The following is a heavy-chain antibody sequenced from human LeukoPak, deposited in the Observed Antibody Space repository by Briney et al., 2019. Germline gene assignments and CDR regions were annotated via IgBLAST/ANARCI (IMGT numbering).Heavy chain of an antibody. D-gene: IGHD3-3*01. CDR1: GYTFTGYF. CDR3: ARDLDWGYTPRPSAFDI. CDR2: INPNSGDT. Sequence: ASVKVSCKTSGYTFTGYFIHWVRQAPGQGPEWMGWINPNSGDTGYAQRFKGGVTMTRDRSISTAYMELSRVRYDDTAEYFCARDLDWGYTPRPSAFDIWGQGTMVTVSS. V-gene: IGHV1-2*02. J-gene: IGHJ3*02.